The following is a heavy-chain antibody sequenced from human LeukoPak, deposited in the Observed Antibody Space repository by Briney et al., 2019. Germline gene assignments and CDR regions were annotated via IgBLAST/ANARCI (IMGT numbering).Heavy chain of an antibody. CDR1: GFTFRRYA. V-gene: IGHV3-30*01. Sequence: SGGSLRLSCAASGFTFRRYAMHWVRQAPGKGLEWVAAMSFDGSYKYYADSVKGRFTISRDNSNSTVSLEMNSLRPEDTAVYFCARGKGGPFKYWGQGTLVTVSS. CDR2: MSFDGSYK. CDR3: ARGKGGPFKY. J-gene: IGHJ4*02. D-gene: IGHD2-15*01.